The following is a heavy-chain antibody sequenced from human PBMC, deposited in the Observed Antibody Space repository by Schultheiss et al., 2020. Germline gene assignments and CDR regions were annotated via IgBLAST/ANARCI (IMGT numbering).Heavy chain of an antibody. V-gene: IGHV1-18*01. CDR3: ARDVPDYGDYGYYYYYMDV. CDR2: INPNSGGT. J-gene: IGHJ6*03. CDR1: GYTFTSYG. D-gene: IGHD4-17*01. Sequence: ASVKVSCKASGYTFTSYGISWVRQAPGQGLEWMGIINPNSGGTNYAQKFQGRVTMTRDTSTSTVYMELSSLRSEDTAVYYCARDVPDYGDYGYYYYYMDVWGKGTTVTVSS.